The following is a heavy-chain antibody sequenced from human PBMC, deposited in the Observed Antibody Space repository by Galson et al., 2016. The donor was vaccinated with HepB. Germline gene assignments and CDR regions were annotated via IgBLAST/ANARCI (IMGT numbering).Heavy chain of an antibody. D-gene: IGHD3-16*01. CDR2: ISRTGETF. J-gene: IGHJ4*02. V-gene: IGHV3-48*02. CDR1: GFSFSSYY. CDR3: ARDRRHNYAFFDS. Sequence: SLRLSCAASGFSFSSYYMDWVRRAPGKGLEWVSYISRTGETFYYADSVKGRFTISRDNAKNLLYLQMNSLRDEDTAVYYCARDRRHNYAFFDSWGQGTPITVSS.